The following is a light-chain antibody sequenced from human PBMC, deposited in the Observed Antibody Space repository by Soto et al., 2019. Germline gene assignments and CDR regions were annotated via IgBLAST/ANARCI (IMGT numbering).Light chain of an antibody. V-gene: IGKV3-15*01. J-gene: IGKJ3*01. CDR2: RAS. CDR3: QQYNNWDPVT. CDR1: QNICSN. Sequence: VMTHSAATLSVCPGERATFSCRASQNICSNIAWYQQRPGQAPGLLIYRASSRATGVPARFSGSGSGTEFTLTISSLQSEDFAVYYCQQYNNWDPVTCGPGTQVDIK.